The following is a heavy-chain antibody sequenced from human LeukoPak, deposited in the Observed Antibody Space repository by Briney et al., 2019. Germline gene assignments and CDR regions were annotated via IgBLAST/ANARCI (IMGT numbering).Heavy chain of an antibody. CDR3: ARDLPDY. J-gene: IGHJ4*02. V-gene: IGHV3-7*01. Sequence: PGGSLGLSCAGSGFIFSSYWMNWVRQAPGKGLEWVANIKQDGSEKYYVDSVKGRFTISRDNAKNSLYLQMNSLTAEDTAVYYCARDLPDYWGQGTLVTVSS. CDR1: GFIFSSYW. CDR2: IKQDGSEK.